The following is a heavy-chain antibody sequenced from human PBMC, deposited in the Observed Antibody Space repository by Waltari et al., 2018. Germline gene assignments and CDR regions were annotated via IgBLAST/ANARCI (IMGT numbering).Heavy chain of an antibody. Sequence: QVQLQESGPGLVKPSETLSLICTVSGYSISNNYYWAWIRQSPGKGLEWIGSFYYSGSTSYNPSLKSRVTISVDTSKNQISLKPTSVTAADTAVYYCARGWEFSHYYYYYMDLWGKGTTVTVSS. CDR2: FYYSGST. J-gene: IGHJ6*03. V-gene: IGHV4-38-2*02. CDR3: ARGWEFSHYYYYYMDL. CDR1: GYSISNNYY. D-gene: IGHD1-26*01.